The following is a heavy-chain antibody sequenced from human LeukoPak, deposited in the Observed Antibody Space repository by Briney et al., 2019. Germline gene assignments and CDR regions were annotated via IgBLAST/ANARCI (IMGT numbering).Heavy chain of an antibody. CDR2: IYPGDSDT. V-gene: IGHV5-51*01. J-gene: IGHJ3*02. CDR3: ARLGEATVTTAEGAFDI. D-gene: IGHD4-11*01. CDR1: GYSFINYW. Sequence: GESLKISCKGSGYSFINYWIGWVRQMPGKGLEWMGIIYPGDSDTRYSPSFQGQVTMSADMSISTAYLQWSSLKASDTAIYYCARLGEATVTTAEGAFDIWGQGTLVTVSS.